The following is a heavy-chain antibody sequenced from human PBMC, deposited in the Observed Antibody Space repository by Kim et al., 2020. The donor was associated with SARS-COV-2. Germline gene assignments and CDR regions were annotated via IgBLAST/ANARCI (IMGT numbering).Heavy chain of an antibody. CDR3: ARGRSTKLDMFDY. D-gene: IGHD2-2*03. CDR1: GFTFSSYS. CDR2: ISSSSSYI. J-gene: IGHJ4*02. Sequence: GGSLRLSCAASGFTFSSYSMNWVRQAPGKGLEWVSSISSSSSYIYYADSVKGRFTISRDNAKNSLYLQMNSLRAEDTAVYYCARGRSTKLDMFDYWGQGTLVTVSS. V-gene: IGHV3-21*01.